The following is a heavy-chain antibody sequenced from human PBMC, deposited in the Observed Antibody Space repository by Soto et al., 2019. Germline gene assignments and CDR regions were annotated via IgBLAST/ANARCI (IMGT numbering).Heavy chain of an antibody. D-gene: IGHD3-22*01. V-gene: IGHV1-46*01. CDR2: INPSGGST. CDR1: GYTFTSYY. Sequence: QVQLVQSGAEVKKPGASVKVSCKASGYTFTSYYMHWVRQAPGQGLEWMGIINPSGGSTSYAQKSRGRVTRTRDTSTSTVYMELSSLRSEDTAVYYCARAVYDSSGYYRGYFDYWGQGTLVTVSS. J-gene: IGHJ4*02. CDR3: ARAVYDSSGYYRGYFDY.